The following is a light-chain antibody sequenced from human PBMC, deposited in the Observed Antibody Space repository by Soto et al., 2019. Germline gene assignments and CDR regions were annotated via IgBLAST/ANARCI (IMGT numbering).Light chain of an antibody. CDR2: GAS. CDR3: QQYGSTPWT. J-gene: IGKJ1*01. Sequence: EIVLTQSPGTLSLSPGERATLSCRASQSVSSSYLAWYQQKPGQAPRLLIYGASNRATGIPDRCSGSGSGTDFTLTINRLEPEDFAVYYCQQYGSTPWTFGQGTKVEIK. V-gene: IGKV3-20*01. CDR1: QSVSSSY.